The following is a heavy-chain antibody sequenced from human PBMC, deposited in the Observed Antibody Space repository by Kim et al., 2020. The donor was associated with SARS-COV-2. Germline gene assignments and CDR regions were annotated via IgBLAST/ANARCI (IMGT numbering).Heavy chain of an antibody. J-gene: IGHJ4*02. CDR3: AKGVRGVPTPPYYFDY. Sequence: GGSLRLSCAASGFTFSSYAMSWVRQAPGKGLEWVSAISGSGGSTYYADSVKGRFTISRDNSKNTLYLQMNSLRAEDTAVYYCAKGVRGVPTPPYYFDYWGPATLVTVSS. V-gene: IGHV3-23*01. D-gene: IGHD3-10*01. CDR1: GFTFSSYA. CDR2: ISGSGGST.